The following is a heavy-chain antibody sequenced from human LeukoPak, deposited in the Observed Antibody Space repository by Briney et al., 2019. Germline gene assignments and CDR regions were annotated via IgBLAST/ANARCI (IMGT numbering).Heavy chain of an antibody. V-gene: IGHV1-3*01. CDR2: INAGNGNT. CDR3: ARARPIAAADYDAFDI. CDR1: GYTFTSYA. J-gene: IGHJ3*02. D-gene: IGHD6-13*01. Sequence: ASVKVSCKASGYTFTSYAMHWVRQAPGQRLEWMGWINAGNGNTKYPQKFQGRVTITRDTSASTAYMELSSLRSEDTAVYYCARARPIAAADYDAFDIWGQGTMVTVSS.